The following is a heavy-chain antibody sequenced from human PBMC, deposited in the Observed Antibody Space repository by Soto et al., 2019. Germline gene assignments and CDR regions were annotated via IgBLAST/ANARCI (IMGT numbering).Heavy chain of an antibody. Sequence: GASVKVSCKVSGYTLTELSMHWVRQAPGKGLEWMGGFDPEDGETIYAQKFQGRVTMTEDTSTDTAYMELSRLRSEDTAVYYCATVGIHCTNGVCYRVNFDYWGQGTLVTVSS. J-gene: IGHJ4*02. D-gene: IGHD2-8*01. CDR2: FDPEDGET. CDR3: ATVGIHCTNGVCYRVNFDY. V-gene: IGHV1-24*01. CDR1: GYTLTELS.